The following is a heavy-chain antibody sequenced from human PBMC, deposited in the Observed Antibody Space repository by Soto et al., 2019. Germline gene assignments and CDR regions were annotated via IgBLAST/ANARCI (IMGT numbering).Heavy chain of an antibody. CDR3: ARKPRDNSGWYDY. J-gene: IGHJ4*02. V-gene: IGHV5-51*01. Sequence: PGESLKISCKGSGYSFTSYWIFWVRQMPVKGLEFMGIIYPFYSDTRYSPSFQGHVTISSYNSISTSYLQWSSLKASDTAMYYFARKPRDNSGWYDYWGQGTLVTVSS. CDR2: IYPFYSDT. D-gene: IGHD6-19*01. CDR1: GYSFTSYW.